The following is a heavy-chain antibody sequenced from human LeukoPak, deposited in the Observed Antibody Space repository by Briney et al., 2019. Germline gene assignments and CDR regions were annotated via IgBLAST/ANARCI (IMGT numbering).Heavy chain of an antibody. V-gene: IGHV3-13*01. CDR2: IGTAGEI. D-gene: IGHD6-13*01. Sequence: GGSLRLSCAASGFTFRSYDMHWVRQATGKGLEWVSGIGTAGEIYYPGSVKGRFTISRENAKNSLYLQMNSLRAGDTAVCYCARAAYSSTWYSRYFDLWGRGTLVTVSS. CDR1: GFTFRSYD. J-gene: IGHJ2*01. CDR3: ARAAYSSTWYSRYFDL.